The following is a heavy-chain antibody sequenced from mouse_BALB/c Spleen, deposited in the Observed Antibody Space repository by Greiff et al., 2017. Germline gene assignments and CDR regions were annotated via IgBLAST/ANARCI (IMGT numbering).Heavy chain of an antibody. Sequence: VQLQQSGPGLVKPSQSLSLTCTVTGYSITSDYAWNWIRQFPGNKLEWMGYISYSGSTSYNPSLKSRISITRDTSKNQFFLQLNSVTTEDTATYYCAGLLGYFDYWGQGTTLTVSS. J-gene: IGHJ2*01. CDR3: AGLLGYFDY. CDR1: GYSITSDYA. V-gene: IGHV3-2*02. D-gene: IGHD1-1*01. CDR2: ISYSGST.